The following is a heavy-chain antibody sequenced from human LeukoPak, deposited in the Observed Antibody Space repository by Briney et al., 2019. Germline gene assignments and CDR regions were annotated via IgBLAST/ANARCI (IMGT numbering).Heavy chain of an antibody. CDR3: ASLVLRYFDWSRLSGMDV. Sequence: PGGSLRLSCAASGFTFSSYGMNWVRQAPGKGLEWVSAISGSGGSTYYADSVKGRFTISRDNSKNTLYLQMNSLRAEDTAVYYCASLVLRYFDWSRLSGMDVWGQGTTVTVSS. CDR2: ISGSGGST. J-gene: IGHJ6*02. CDR1: GFTFSSYG. V-gene: IGHV3-23*01. D-gene: IGHD3-9*01.